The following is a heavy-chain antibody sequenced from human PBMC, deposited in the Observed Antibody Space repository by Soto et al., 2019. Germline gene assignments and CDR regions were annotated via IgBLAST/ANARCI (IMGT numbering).Heavy chain of an antibody. CDR1: GFTFSSFA. V-gene: IGHV3-23*01. CDR3: ASVDYGAYIPHFDY. J-gene: IGHJ4*02. D-gene: IGHD4-17*01. Sequence: EVQLLESGGGLVQPGGSLRLSCAASGFTFSSFAMGWVPQAPGNGLEWVSTITGSGGSTFYADSVKGRFTISRDNSKNTLYLQMNSLRAEDTAIYYCASVDYGAYIPHFDYWGQGTLVTVSS. CDR2: ITGSGGST.